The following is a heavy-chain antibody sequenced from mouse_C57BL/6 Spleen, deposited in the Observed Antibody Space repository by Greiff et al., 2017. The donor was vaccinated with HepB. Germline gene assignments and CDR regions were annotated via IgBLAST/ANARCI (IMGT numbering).Heavy chain of an antibody. CDR2: IDPETGGT. J-gene: IGHJ4*01. D-gene: IGHD2-3*01. CDR1: GYTFTDYE. CDR3: TKMGCSYYAMDY. Sequence: QVHVKQSGAELVRPGASVTLSCKASGYTFTDYEMHWVKQTPVHGLEWIGAIDPETGGTAYNQKFKGKAILTADKSSSTAYMELRSLTSEDSAVYYCTKMGCSYYAMDYWGQGTSVTVSS. V-gene: IGHV1-15*01.